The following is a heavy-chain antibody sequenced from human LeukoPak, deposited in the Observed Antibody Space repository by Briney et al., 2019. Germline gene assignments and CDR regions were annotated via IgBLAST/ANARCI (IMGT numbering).Heavy chain of an antibody. CDR1: GGSISSYY. Sequence: PSETLSLTCTVSGGSISSYYWSWIRQPPGKGLEWIGYIYYSRSTNYNASLKSRVTISVDTSKNQFSLNLTSVTAADTAVYYCARASGHYRSFDYWGQGTLVTVSS. CDR2: IYYSRST. D-gene: IGHD3-22*01. V-gene: IGHV4-59*01. J-gene: IGHJ4*02. CDR3: ARASGHYRSFDY.